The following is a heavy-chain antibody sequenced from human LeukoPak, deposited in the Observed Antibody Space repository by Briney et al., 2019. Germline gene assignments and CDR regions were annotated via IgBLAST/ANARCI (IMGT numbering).Heavy chain of an antibody. J-gene: IGHJ6*02. CDR1: GGSFSGYY. CDR2: INHSGST. D-gene: IGHD4-17*01. Sequence: PSETLSLTCAVYGGSFSGYYWSWIRQPPGKGLEWIGEINHSGSTNYNPSLKSRVTISVDTYKNQFSLKLSSVTAADTAVYYCARAYGDYYYYGMDVWGQGTTVTVSS. V-gene: IGHV4-34*01. CDR3: ARAYGDYYYYGMDV.